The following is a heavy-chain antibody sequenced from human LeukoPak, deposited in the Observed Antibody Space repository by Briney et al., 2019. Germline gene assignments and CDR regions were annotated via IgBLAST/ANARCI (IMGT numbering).Heavy chain of an antibody. Sequence: GGSLRLSCAASGFTFSSYSMNWVRQAPGKGLEWVSYISSSSSTIYYADSVKGRFTISRDNAKNSLYLQMNSLRAEDTAVYYCARDPDVGESGYYYYGMDVWGQGTTVTVSS. D-gene: IGHD3-10*01. CDR1: GFTFSSYS. CDR2: ISSSSSTI. CDR3: ARDPDVGESGYYYYGMDV. V-gene: IGHV3-48*04. J-gene: IGHJ6*02.